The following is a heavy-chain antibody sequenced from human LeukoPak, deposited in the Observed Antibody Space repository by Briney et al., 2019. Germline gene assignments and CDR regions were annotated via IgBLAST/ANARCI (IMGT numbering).Heavy chain of an antibody. Sequence: GRSLRLSCAASGFTFSSYAMHWVRQAPGKGLEWVAVISYDGSNKYYADSVKGRFTISRDNSKNTPYLQMNSLRAEDTAVYYCARGGSDYGPFDYWGQGTLVTVSS. V-gene: IGHV3-30-3*01. CDR1: GFTFSSYA. CDR2: ISYDGSNK. J-gene: IGHJ4*02. D-gene: IGHD4-17*01. CDR3: ARGGSDYGPFDY.